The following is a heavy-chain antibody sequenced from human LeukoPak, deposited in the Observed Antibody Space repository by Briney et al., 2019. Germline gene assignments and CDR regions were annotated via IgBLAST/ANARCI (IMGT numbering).Heavy chain of an antibody. V-gene: IGHV1-69*05. CDR1: GGTFSSYA. CDR2: IIPIFGTA. D-gene: IGHD3-22*01. CDR3: ASANYYDSSHAFDI. Sequence: ASVKGSCKASGGTFSSYAISWVRQAPGQGLEWMGGIIPIFGTANYAQKFQGRVTITTDESTSTAYMELSSLRSEDTAVYYCASANYYDSSHAFDIWDQGTMVTVSS. J-gene: IGHJ3*02.